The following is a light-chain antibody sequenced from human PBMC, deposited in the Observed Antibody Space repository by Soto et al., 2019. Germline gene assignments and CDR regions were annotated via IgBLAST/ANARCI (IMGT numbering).Light chain of an antibody. CDR2: DVN. J-gene: IGLJ2*01. Sequence: QSALTQPRSVSGSPGQSVTISCTGTSSDVGGYNYVSWYQQHPGKAPKLMMYDVNKRPSGVPDRFSGSKSGNTASLTISGLQAEDEADYYCCSYAGSYTLVFGGGTQLTVL. CDR1: SSDVGGYNY. V-gene: IGLV2-11*01. CDR3: CSYAGSYTLV.